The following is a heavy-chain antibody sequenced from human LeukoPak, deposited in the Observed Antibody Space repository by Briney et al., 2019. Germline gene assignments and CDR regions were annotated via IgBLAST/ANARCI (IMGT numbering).Heavy chain of an antibody. CDR1: GDSVSCNSAA. CDR3: ARDLRAGYSLPLDC. D-gene: IGHD2-15*01. J-gene: IGHJ4*02. V-gene: IGHV6-1*01. Sequence: SQTLSLTLAISGDSVSCNSAAWSWIRQSPSRGLEWLASIYYRCKWISDYAVSVKRRISNNKDTSNSQFAQHLNHMTPESMAVYYCARDLRAGYSLPLDCWGQGTLVTVSS. CDR2: IYYRCKWIS.